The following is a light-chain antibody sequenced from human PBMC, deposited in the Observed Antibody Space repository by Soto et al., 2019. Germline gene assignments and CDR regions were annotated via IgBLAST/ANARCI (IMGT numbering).Light chain of an antibody. CDR2: SNN. V-gene: IGLV1-44*01. Sequence: QLVLTQPPSASGTPGQRVTISCSGSSSNIGSNTVSWYQQLPGTAPKLLISSNNRRPSGVPDRFSGSKSGTSASLAISGLQSEDEADYYCAAWDVSLNGVVFGGGTKLTVL. J-gene: IGLJ2*01. CDR1: SSNIGSNT. CDR3: AAWDVSLNGVV.